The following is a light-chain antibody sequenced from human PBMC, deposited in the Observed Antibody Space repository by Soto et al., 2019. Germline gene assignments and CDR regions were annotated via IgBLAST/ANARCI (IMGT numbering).Light chain of an antibody. Sequence: QSVLTQPPSASVTPGQRVTISCSGSSSNIENNYVYWYKQLPGTAPKLLIYRTSQRPSGVPDRFSGSKSGTSASLAISGLRSEDEADYYCAAWDDSLSGHWVFGGGTKLTVL. V-gene: IGLV1-47*01. CDR3: AAWDDSLSGHWV. CDR1: SSNIENNY. J-gene: IGLJ3*02. CDR2: RTS.